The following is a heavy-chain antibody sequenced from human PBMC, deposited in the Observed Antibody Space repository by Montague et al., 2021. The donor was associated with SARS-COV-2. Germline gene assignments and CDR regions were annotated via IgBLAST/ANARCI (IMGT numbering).Heavy chain of an antibody. V-gene: IGHV4-61*01. CDR3: TRDADY. J-gene: IGHJ4*02. Sequence: SETLSLTCTVSGASVTSTTNYWHWHRQPPGQGLEWSGYVLYRGSTDYNPSLKTRVTISLDTAKCQFSLKLTSVTAAATAVYYCTRDADYWGQGTLVTVSS. CDR2: VLYRGST. CDR1: GASVTSTTNY.